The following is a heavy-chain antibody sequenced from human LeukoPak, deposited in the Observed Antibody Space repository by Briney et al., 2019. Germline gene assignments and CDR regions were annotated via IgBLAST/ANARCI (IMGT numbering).Heavy chain of an antibody. CDR1: GFTFSSYG. CDR2: IWYDGSNK. V-gene: IGHV3-33*01. J-gene: IGHJ4*02. D-gene: IGHD3-22*01. Sequence: GGSLRLSCAASGFTFSSYGVHWVRQAPGKGLEWVAVIWYDGSNKYYADSVKGRFTISRDNSKNTLYLQMNSLRAEDTAVYYCARGVYYDSSGSIDYYFDYWGQGTLVTVSS. CDR3: ARGVYYDSSGSIDYYFDY.